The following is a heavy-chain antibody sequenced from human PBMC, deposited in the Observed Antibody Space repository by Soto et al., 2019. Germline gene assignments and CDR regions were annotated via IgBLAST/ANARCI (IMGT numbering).Heavy chain of an antibody. D-gene: IGHD2-2*01. V-gene: IGHV1-18*04. J-gene: IGHJ5*02. Sequence: GASVKVSCKASGYTFTSYGITWVRQAPEQGPEWMGWISTHNGNTNYAQKFQDRVTMTRDTSTGTAYMELRSLGSDDTALYYWAKFQVVPRASCFDPWGQGTLVTVSS. CDR1: GYTFTSYG. CDR2: ISTHNGNT. CDR3: AKFQVVPRASCFDP.